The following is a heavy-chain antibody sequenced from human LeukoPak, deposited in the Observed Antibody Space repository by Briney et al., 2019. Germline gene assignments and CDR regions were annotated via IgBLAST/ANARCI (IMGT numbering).Heavy chain of an antibody. CDR1: GFTFSSYW. CDR3: ARSNQADDY. CDR2: VNPGGSST. D-gene: IGHD4-11*01. Sequence: GGSLRLSCAASGFTFSSYWMHWVRQVPGKGLVWVSRVNPGGSSTAYADSVKGRFSISRDNARNTLYLQMNSLRDEDTAVYYCARSNQADDYWGQGTLVTVSS. V-gene: IGHV3-74*01. J-gene: IGHJ4*02.